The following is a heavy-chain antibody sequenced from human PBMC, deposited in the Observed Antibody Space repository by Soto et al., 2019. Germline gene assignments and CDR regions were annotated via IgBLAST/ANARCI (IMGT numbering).Heavy chain of an antibody. V-gene: IGHV4-34*01. J-gene: IGHJ6*02. CDR1: GGSFSGYY. Sequence: SETLSLTCAVYGGSFSGYYWSWIRQPPGKGLEWIGEINHSGSTNYNPSLKSRVTISVDTSKNQFSLKLSSVTAADTAVYYCARGPLSGSYYALHYYYYGMDAWGQGTTVTVSS. D-gene: IGHD1-26*01. CDR2: INHSGST. CDR3: ARGPLSGSYYALHYYYYGMDA.